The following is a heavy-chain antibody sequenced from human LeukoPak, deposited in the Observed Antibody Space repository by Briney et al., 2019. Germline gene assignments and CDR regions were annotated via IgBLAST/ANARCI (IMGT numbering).Heavy chain of an antibody. CDR1: GASISSYY. V-gene: IGHV4-4*07. CDR2: IYTSGST. Sequence: PSETLSLTRTVSGASISSYYWTWIRQPAGKGLEWIGRIYTSGSTNYNPSLKSRVAMSVDTSKNQFSLKLSSVTAADTAVYYCARLSADSSSSRVFDYWGQGTLVTVSS. CDR3: ARLSADSSSSRVFDY. J-gene: IGHJ4*02. D-gene: IGHD2-2*01.